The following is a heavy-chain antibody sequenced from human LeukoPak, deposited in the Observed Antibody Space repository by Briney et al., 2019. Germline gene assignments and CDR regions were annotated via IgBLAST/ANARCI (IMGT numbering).Heavy chain of an antibody. D-gene: IGHD3-22*01. CDR1: GYTFTSYG. CDR2: ISAYNGNT. Sequence: ASVKVSCKASGYTFTSYGISWVRQAPGQGLEWMGWISAYNGNTNYAQKLQGRVTMTTDTSTSTAYMELRSLRSDDTAVYYCARGVYYDSSGYYLYDAFDIWGQGTMVTVSS. V-gene: IGHV1-18*01. J-gene: IGHJ3*02. CDR3: ARGVYYDSSGYYLYDAFDI.